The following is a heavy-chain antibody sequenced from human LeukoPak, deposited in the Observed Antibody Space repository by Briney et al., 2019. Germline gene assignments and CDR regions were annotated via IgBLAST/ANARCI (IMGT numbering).Heavy chain of an antibody. CDR2: IKQDGSEX. Sequence: GGSLRLSCAASGFTFSSYWMSWVRQAPGKGLEWVANIKQDGSEXYXXDSVXGRFTISRDNAKNSLYLQMNSLRAEDTAVYYCARDSSSLYYFDYWGQGTLVTVSS. CDR1: GFTFSSYW. CDR3: ARDSSSLYYFDY. V-gene: IGHV3-7*01. D-gene: IGHD6-13*01. J-gene: IGHJ4*02.